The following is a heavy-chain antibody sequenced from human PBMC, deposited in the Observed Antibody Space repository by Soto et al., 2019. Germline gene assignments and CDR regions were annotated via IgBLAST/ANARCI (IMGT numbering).Heavy chain of an antibody. CDR2: ISYDGSNK. J-gene: IGHJ3*01. V-gene: IGHV3-30-3*01. CDR3: VRDQDTSPPRAFDL. Sequence: GGSLRLSCAASGFTFSSYAMHWVRQAPGKGLEWVAVISYDGSNKYYADSVKGRFTISRDNSKNTVFLQMNSLRAEDTAVYYCVRDQDTSPPRAFDLWGQGTKVTVSS. CDR1: GFTFSSYA.